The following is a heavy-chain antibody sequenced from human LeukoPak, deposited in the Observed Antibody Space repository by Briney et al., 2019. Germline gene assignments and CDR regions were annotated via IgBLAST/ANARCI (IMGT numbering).Heavy chain of an antibody. CDR2: INHSGST. J-gene: IGHJ5*02. V-gene: IGHV4-34*01. CDR1: GGSFSGYY. D-gene: IGHD2-2*01. Sequence: KPSETLSLTCAVYGGSFSGYYRSWIRQPPGKGLEWIGEINHSGSTNYNPSLKSRVTISVDTSKNQFSLKLSSVTAADTAVYYCARRIGDCSSTSCYGRYWFDPWGQGTLVTVSS. CDR3: ARRIGDCSSTSCYGRYWFDP.